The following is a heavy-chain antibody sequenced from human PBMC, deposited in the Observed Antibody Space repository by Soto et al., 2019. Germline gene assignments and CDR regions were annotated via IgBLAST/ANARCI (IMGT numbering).Heavy chain of an antibody. D-gene: IGHD4-17*01. CDR1: GGSVNNADYF. Sequence: QVRLEESGPGLVQPSETLSLICSVSGGSVNNADYFWICIRHHPENGLEWIGYIYYSGSTRYNPSFKTRATLSIDMSKNQFSLRLNSVTVADTAVYFCARDADYGGSRGGMDVWGRGTTVTVSS. J-gene: IGHJ6*02. V-gene: IGHV4-31*03. CDR2: IYYSGST. CDR3: ARDADYGGSRGGMDV.